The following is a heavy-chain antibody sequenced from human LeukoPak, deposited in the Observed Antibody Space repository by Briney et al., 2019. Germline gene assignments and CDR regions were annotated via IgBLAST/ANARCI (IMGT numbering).Heavy chain of an antibody. D-gene: IGHD3-9*01. CDR3: ARDPSDILTGYYTEYYFDC. V-gene: IGHV1-18*01. Sequence: ASVKVSCKASGYTFTSYGISWVRQAPGQGLEWMGWISAYNGNTNYAQKLQGRVTMTTDTSTSTAYMELRSLRSDDPAVYYCARDPSDILTGYYTEYYFDCWGQGTLVTVSS. CDR2: ISAYNGNT. CDR1: GYTFTSYG. J-gene: IGHJ4*02.